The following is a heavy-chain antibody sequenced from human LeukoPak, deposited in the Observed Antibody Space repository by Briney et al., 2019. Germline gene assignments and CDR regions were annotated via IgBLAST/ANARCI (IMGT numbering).Heavy chain of an antibody. J-gene: IGHJ4*02. CDR3: AKIDAFGSTIPFDY. D-gene: IGHD2-2*01. CDR2: IRYDGSNK. V-gene: IGHV3-30*02. CDR1: GFTFSSYA. Sequence: QPGGSLRLSCAASGFTFSSYAMHWVRQAPGKGLEWVAFIRYDGSNKYYADSVKGRFTISRDNSKNTLYLQMNSLRAEDTAVYYCAKIDAFGSTIPFDYWGQGTLVTVSS.